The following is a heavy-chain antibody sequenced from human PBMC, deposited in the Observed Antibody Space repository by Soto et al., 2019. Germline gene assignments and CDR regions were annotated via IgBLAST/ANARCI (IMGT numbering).Heavy chain of an antibody. CDR2: IYYSGST. Sequence: QPPEKELEWIGYIYYSGSTNYNPSLKSRVTISVDTSKNQFSLKLSSVTAADTAVYYCAIFQKSVGDTRGLLYYSTQGT. CDR3: AIFQKSVGDTRGLLYY. V-gene: IGHV4-59*01. D-gene: IGHD2-21*01. J-gene: IGHJ4*01.